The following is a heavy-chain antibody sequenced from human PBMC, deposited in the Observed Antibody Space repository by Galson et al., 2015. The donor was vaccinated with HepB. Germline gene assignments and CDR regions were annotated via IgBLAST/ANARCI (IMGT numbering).Heavy chain of an antibody. Sequence: SLRLSCAASGFTFSSYGMHWVRQAPGKGLEWVAFIRYDGSNKYYADSVKGRFTISRDNSKNTLYLQMNSLRAEDTAVYYCAKDEDYGDYARSGFSFWGQGTLVTVSS. CDR2: IRYDGSNK. CDR1: GFTFSSYG. J-gene: IGHJ4*02. V-gene: IGHV3-30*02. D-gene: IGHD4-17*01. CDR3: AKDEDYGDYARSGFSF.